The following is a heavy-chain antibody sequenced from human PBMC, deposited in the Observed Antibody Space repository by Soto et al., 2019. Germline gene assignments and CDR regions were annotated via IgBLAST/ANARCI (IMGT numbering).Heavy chain of an antibody. D-gene: IGHD2-8*01. CDR3: AKASKTVFRGYCNNGVCLIDY. CDR1: GFTFSRYG. CDR2: ISYDGSYT. Sequence: QVQLVESGGGVVQPGRSLRLSCAASGFTFSRYGMHWVRQAPCNGLEWVAVISYDGSYTYYADSVKGRFTISRDNSKITLYLRMNSLRAEDTAVYYCAKASKTVFRGYCNNGVCLIDYWGQGTLVTLCS. J-gene: IGHJ4*02. V-gene: IGHV3-30*18.